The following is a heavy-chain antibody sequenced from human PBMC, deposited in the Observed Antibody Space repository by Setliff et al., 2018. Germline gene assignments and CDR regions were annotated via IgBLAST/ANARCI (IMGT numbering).Heavy chain of an antibody. CDR2: IILIFGTP. D-gene: IGHD3-16*02. CDR3: AAETVTFGGIIVRGYFDV. CDR1: GGSLNGYS. Sequence: SVKVSCKASGGSLNGYSVSWVRQAPGQGLEFLGRIILIFGTPNYAQKFQDRVTIGADKSTSTAYMEMSSLNFEDTAVYYCAAETVTFGGIIVRGYFDVWGQGTMVTVSS. V-gene: IGHV1-69*06. J-gene: IGHJ3*01.